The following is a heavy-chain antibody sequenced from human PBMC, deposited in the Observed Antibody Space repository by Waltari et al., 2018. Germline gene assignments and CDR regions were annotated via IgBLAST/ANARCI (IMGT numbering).Heavy chain of an antibody. J-gene: IGHJ4*02. CDR3: STWLRAHFDY. V-gene: IGHV3-23*01. CDR2: ISDPATGNT. Sequence: EVQLLESGGALVQPGGSLRLSCAASGFTFSSYTLIWVRQAPGKGLEWVSTISDPATGNTHYADSVKGHFTISRDDSRNTVYLQMNGLIAEDTAVYYCSTWLRAHFDYWGQGTPVTVSS. CDR1: GFTFSSYT. D-gene: IGHD5-12*01.